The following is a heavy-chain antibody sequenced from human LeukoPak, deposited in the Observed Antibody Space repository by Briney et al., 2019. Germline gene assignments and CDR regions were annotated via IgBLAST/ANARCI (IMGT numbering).Heavy chain of an antibody. V-gene: IGHV3-30*18. CDR3: AKTPTRRADIRSLDY. D-gene: IGHD4-17*01. CDR2: ISYDGSNK. Sequence: GGSLRLSCAASGFTFSSYGMHWVRQAPGKGLEWVPVISYDGSNKYYADSVKGRFTISRDNSKNTLYLQMNSLRAEDTAVYYCAKTPTRRADIRSLDYWGQGTLVTVSS. J-gene: IGHJ4*02. CDR1: GFTFSSYG.